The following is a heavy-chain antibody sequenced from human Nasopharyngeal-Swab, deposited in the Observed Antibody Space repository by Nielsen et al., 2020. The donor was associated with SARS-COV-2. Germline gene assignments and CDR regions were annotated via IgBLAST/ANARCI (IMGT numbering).Heavy chain of an antibody. D-gene: IGHD3-3*01. CDR2: MNPNSGNT. J-gene: IGHJ6*03. CDR1: GYTFTSYD. CDR3: ARLSNYDFWSGYYAYMAV. Sequence: ASVKDSCKASGYTFTSYDINWVRRATGQGLEGMGWMNPNSGNTGYAQKFQGRVTMTRNTSISTAYMELSSLRSEDTAVYYCARLSNYDFWSGYYAYMAVWGKGTTVTVSS. V-gene: IGHV1-8*01.